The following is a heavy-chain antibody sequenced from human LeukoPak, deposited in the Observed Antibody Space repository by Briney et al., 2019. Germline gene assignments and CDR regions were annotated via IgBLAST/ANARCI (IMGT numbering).Heavy chain of an antibody. CDR3: ARETYYYGMDV. Sequence: GGSLRLSCAASGFTVSSNYMSWVRQAPGKGLEWVSIIYSGGRTDYADSVKGRLTISRDNSKNTLYLQMNSLRAEDTAVYFCARETYYYGMDVWGQGTTVTVSS. CDR1: GFTVSSNY. J-gene: IGHJ6*02. CDR2: IYSGGRT. V-gene: IGHV3-66*01.